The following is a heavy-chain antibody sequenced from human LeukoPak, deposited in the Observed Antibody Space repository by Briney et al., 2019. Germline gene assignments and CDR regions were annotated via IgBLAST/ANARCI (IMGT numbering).Heavy chain of an antibody. Sequence: GGSLRLSCSASGFTLSNFWIHWVRQAPGKGLVWVSRINTDGSSTNYADSVKGRFAVSRDNAKNTLYLQMNSLRVEDTAVYYCARVIGWDEPFDLWGQGTMVTVSS. V-gene: IGHV3-74*01. CDR2: INTDGSST. CDR1: GFTLSNFW. J-gene: IGHJ3*01. CDR3: ARVIGWDEPFDL. D-gene: IGHD1-26*01.